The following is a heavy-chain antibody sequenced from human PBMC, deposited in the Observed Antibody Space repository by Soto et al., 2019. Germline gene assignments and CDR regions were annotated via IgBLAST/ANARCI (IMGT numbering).Heavy chain of an antibody. D-gene: IGHD3-3*01. CDR2: ISDSGGSS. Sequence: GGSLRLSCAASGFSFGNYVMNWVRQAPGKGLEWVSGISDSGGSSSSADSVKGRFTVSRDNSKNTLYLQMYSLTGDDTAVYYCTKGGDSWSGYAQHWGQGALVTVSS. CDR3: TKGGDSWSGYAQH. CDR1: GFSFGNYV. J-gene: IGHJ1*01. V-gene: IGHV3-23*01.